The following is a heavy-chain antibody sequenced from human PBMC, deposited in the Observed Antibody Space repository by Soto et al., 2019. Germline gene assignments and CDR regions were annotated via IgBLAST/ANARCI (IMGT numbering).Heavy chain of an antibody. CDR2: ISHDGSDK. J-gene: IGHJ4*02. CDR3: ARDRYFDSYDFDY. Sequence: GSLLLSCAASGFTFSSYSMNWVRQAPGKGLEWLAVISHDGSDKHYADSVKGRLTISRDNSKNTLYLQLNSLRGEDTAFYYCARDRYFDSYDFDYWGQGTLVTVSS. D-gene: IGHD3-9*01. CDR1: GFTFSSYS. V-gene: IGHV3-30*03.